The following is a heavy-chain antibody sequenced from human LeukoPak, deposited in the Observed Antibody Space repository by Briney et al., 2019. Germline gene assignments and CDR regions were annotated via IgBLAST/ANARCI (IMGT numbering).Heavy chain of an antibody. V-gene: IGHV4-34*01. D-gene: IGHD4-23*01. CDR3: ARVGYGGNSCY. J-gene: IGHJ4*02. CDR1: GGSISSYS. CDR2: INHSGST. Sequence: SETLSLTCTVSGGSISSYSWNWIRQPPGKGLEWIGEINHSGSTNYNPSLKSRVTISVDTSKNQFSLKLSSVTAADTAVYYCARVGYGGNSCYWGQGTLVTVSS.